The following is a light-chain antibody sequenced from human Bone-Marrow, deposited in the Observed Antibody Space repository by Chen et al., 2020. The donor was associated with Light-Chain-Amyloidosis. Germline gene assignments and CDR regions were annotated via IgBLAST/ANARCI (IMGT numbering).Light chain of an antibody. V-gene: IGLV3-25*03. CDR2: RDS. Sequence: SYELTQPPSVSVSPGQTARITCSGDDLPTKYAYWYQQKPGKAPVLVIHRDSERPSGISERFSGSSSGTKATLTISGVQAEDGADYHCQSADSSGTYEVIFGGGTKLTVL. CDR3: QSADSSGTYEVI. CDR1: DLPTKY. J-gene: IGLJ2*01.